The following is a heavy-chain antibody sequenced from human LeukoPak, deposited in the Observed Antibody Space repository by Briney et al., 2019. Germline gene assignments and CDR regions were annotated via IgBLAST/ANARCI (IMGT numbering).Heavy chain of an antibody. Sequence: GGSLRLSCAASGFTFSSYAMSWVRQAPGKGLEWVSVIYSGGSTYYADSVKGRFIISRDNSKNTLYLQMNSLRAEDTAVYYCARLGRDDAFDIWGQGTMVTVSS. CDR1: GFTFSSYA. CDR2: IYSGGST. J-gene: IGHJ3*02. CDR3: ARLGRDDAFDI. V-gene: IGHV3-53*01. D-gene: IGHD3-10*01.